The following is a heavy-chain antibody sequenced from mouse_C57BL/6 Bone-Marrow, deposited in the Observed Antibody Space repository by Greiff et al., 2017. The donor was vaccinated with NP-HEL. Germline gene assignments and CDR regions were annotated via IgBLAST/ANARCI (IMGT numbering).Heavy chain of an antibody. J-gene: IGHJ3*01. CDR1: GYTFTDYN. CDR3: ARCDDYDGLFAY. Sequence: VQLQQSGPELVKPGASVKIPCKASGYTFTDYNMDWVKQSHGKSLEWIGDINPNNGGTIYNQKFKGKATLTVDKSSSTAYMELRSLTSEDTAVYYCARCDDYDGLFAYWGQGTLVTVSA. D-gene: IGHD2-4*01. CDR2: INPNNGGT. V-gene: IGHV1-18*01.